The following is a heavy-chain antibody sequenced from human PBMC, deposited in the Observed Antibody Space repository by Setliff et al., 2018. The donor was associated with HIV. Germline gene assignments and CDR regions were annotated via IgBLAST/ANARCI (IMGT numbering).Heavy chain of an antibody. CDR3: ARSMGFKATTRLDF. V-gene: IGHV5-51*01. J-gene: IGHJ4*02. CDR1: GYSFTTLW. D-gene: IGHD3-10*01. Sequence: GESLKISCQASGYSFTTLWIAWVRQMPGKGLEWVGMVFPDDSDTRYSPSFQGQVSMSADKSINTAYLQWSSLKASDTAVYYCARSMGFKATTRLDFWGPGTLVTVSS. CDR2: VFPDDSDT.